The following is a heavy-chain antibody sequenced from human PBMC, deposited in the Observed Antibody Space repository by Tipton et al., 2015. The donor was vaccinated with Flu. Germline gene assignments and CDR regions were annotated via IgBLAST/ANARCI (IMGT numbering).Heavy chain of an antibody. D-gene: IGHD3-3*01. CDR1: GFTFSSYA. J-gene: IGHJ6*03. CDR3: AKLGHYDFWSGYNYYYYYMDV. Sequence: SLRLSCAASGFTFSSYAMSWVRQAPGKGLEWVSAISGSGGSTYYADSVKGRFTISRDNSKNTLYLQMNSLRAEDTAVYYCAKLGHYDFWSGYNYYYYYMDVWGKGTAVTVSS. V-gene: IGHV3-23*01. CDR2: ISGSGGST.